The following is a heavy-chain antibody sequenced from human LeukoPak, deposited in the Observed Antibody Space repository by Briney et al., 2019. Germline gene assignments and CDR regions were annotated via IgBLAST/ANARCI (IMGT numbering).Heavy chain of an antibody. V-gene: IGHV3-21*01. CDR2: ISSSSSYI. J-gene: IGHJ4*02. CDR3: ARDQVGASVY. Sequence: GGSLRLSCAASGFTFSSYAMSWVRQAPGKGLEWVSSISSSSSYIYYADSVKGRFTISRDNAKNSLYLQMNSLRAEDTAVYYCARDQVGASVYWGQGTLVTVSS. D-gene: IGHD1-26*01. CDR1: GFTFSSYA.